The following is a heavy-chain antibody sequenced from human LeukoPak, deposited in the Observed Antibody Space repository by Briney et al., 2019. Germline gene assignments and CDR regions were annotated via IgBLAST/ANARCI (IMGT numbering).Heavy chain of an antibody. CDR1: GYTFSSYG. Sequence: ASVKVSCKASGYTFSSYGICWVRQAPGQGLEWMGWISAYNGNTNYAQKVQDRVTMTTDTSTTTAYMELRSLRSDDTAVYYCAREGDGGRAFDIWGQGTMVTVSS. CDR3: AREGDGGRAFDI. D-gene: IGHD3-16*01. J-gene: IGHJ3*02. CDR2: ISAYNGNT. V-gene: IGHV1-18*01.